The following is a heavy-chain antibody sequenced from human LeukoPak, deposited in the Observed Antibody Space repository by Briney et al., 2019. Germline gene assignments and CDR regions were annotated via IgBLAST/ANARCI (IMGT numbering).Heavy chain of an antibody. CDR3: ARARDFWSGYQSFDY. D-gene: IGHD3-3*01. CDR2: INPNSGGT. Sequence: GSVSVSCEASGYTFTGYYMRWVRQAPGQGLEWVGWINPNSGGTNYAQKLQGRVTMTRDTSISTAYMELSRLRSDDTAVYYCARARDFWSGYQSFDYWGQGTLVTVSS. V-gene: IGHV1-2*02. J-gene: IGHJ4*02. CDR1: GYTFTGYY.